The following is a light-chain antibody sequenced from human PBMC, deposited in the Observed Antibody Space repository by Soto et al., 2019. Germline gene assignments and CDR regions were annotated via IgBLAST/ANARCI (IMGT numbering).Light chain of an antibody. CDR1: QSISSS. Sequence: DIQMTQSPSSLSASVGDRVTITCRAGQSISSSLNWYQQKPGKAPKLLIYAASSLQSGVPSRFSGSASGTDFTLTISSLQPEDFATYYCQQSYSTPFTFGPGTKVDIK. CDR2: AAS. CDR3: QQSYSTPFT. V-gene: IGKV1-39*01. J-gene: IGKJ3*01.